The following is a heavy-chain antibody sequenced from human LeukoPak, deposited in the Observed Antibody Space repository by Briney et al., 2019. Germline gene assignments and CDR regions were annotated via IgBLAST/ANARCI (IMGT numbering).Heavy chain of an antibody. CDR1: GYSYTSHW. Sequence: GESLKISCKGSGYSYTSHWIGWVRQMPGKGLEWMGIIYPGDSDTRYSPSFQGQVTLSADKSISTAYLQWTSLQASDTAMYYCARRIDYGSGTYYDAFDIWGQGTVVTVSS. V-gene: IGHV5-51*01. J-gene: IGHJ3*02. CDR3: ARRIDYGSGTYYDAFDI. CDR2: IYPGDSDT. D-gene: IGHD3-10*01.